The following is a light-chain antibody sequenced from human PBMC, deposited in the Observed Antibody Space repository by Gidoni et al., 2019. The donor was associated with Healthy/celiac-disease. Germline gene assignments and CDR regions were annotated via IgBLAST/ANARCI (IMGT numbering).Light chain of an antibody. Sequence: SYELTHPPSVSVSPGQTASITCSGDKLGDKYACWYQQKPGQSPVLVIYHDSKRPSGIPERFSGSNSGNTATLTISGTQAMDEADYYCQAWDSSTGVFGTGTKVTVL. CDR3: QAWDSSTGV. J-gene: IGLJ1*01. CDR1: KLGDKY. CDR2: HDS. V-gene: IGLV3-1*01.